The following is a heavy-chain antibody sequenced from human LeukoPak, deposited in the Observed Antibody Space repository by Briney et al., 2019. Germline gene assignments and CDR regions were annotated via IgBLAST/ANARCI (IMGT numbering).Heavy chain of an antibody. D-gene: IGHD6-19*01. CDR3: ARVAYSSGWGVFDY. V-gene: IGHV1-18*01. J-gene: IGHJ4*02. CDR2: ISGYSGNT. Sequence: ASVKVSCKASGYTFTSYGISWVRQAPGQGLEWMGWISGYSGNTDYAQKLQYRLTMTTDTSTSTAYMELRSLRSDDTAVYYCARVAYSSGWGVFDYWGQGTLVTVSS. CDR1: GYTFTSYG.